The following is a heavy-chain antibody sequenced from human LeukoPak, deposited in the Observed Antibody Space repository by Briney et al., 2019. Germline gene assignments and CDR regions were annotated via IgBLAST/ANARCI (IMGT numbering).Heavy chain of an antibody. Sequence: PSETLSLTCAVYGGSFSGYYWSWIRQPPGKGLEWIGEINHSGSTNYNPSLKSRVTISVDTSKNQFSLKLSSVTAVDTAVYYCARGWMEIRAFDIWGQGTMVTVSS. J-gene: IGHJ3*02. V-gene: IGHV4-34*01. CDR2: INHSGST. CDR1: GGSFSGYY. D-gene: IGHD2-2*03. CDR3: ARGWMEIRAFDI.